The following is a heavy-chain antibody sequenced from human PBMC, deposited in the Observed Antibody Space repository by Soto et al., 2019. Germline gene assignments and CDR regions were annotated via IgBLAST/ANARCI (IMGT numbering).Heavy chain of an antibody. V-gene: IGHV1-69*01. CDR3: ARGVVPASYYYDSSGRQFDAFDI. Sequence: QMQLVQSGAEVKKPGSSVKVSCKASGGTFSSYAISWVRQAPGQGLEWMGGIIPIFGTANYAQKFQGRVTITADESTSTAYMELSSLRSEDTAVYYCARGVVPASYYYDSSGRQFDAFDIWGQGTMVTVSS. CDR1: GGTFSSYA. J-gene: IGHJ3*02. D-gene: IGHD3-22*01. CDR2: IIPIFGTA.